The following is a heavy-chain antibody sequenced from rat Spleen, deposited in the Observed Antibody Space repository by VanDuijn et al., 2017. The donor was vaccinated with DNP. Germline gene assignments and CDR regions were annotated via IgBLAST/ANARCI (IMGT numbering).Heavy chain of an antibody. Sequence: EVQLVESGGGLVQPGRSLKLSCAASGFTFSDFNMAWVRQAPKKGLECVATLSYDGTGTYYRDSVKGRFTISRDNAKSTLYLHMDSLRSEDTATYYCARGGKLYFDYWGQGVMVTVSS. J-gene: IGHJ2*01. CDR2: LSYDGTGT. CDR1: GFTFSDFN. CDR3: ARGGKLYFDY. V-gene: IGHV5-7*01.